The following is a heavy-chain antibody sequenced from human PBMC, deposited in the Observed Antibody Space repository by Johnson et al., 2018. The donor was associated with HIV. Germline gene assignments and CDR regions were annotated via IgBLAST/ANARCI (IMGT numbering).Heavy chain of an antibody. Sequence: QVHLVESGGGVVQPGTSLRLSCAASGFTFSSYAMHWVRQAPGKGLEWVALISHDGSNKYYADSAKGRFTISRDNAENTLHLEMNSLRAEDTAVYYCAKAIVVVIVGNNDDAFDIWGQGTMVTVSS. J-gene: IGHJ3*02. CDR3: AKAIVVVIVGNNDDAFDI. CDR2: ISHDGSNK. D-gene: IGHD2-21*01. V-gene: IGHV3-30*18. CDR1: GFTFSSYA.